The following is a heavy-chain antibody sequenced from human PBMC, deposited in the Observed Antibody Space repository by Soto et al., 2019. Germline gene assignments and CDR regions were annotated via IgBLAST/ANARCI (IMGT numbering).Heavy chain of an antibody. V-gene: IGHV3-11*05. CDR3: ARDEMGWRRAFDI. Sequence: PGGSLRLSCAASGFTFNSYDMSWVRQAPGKGLEWVSYISSSSSYTNYADSVKGRLTISRDNAKNSLYLQMNSLRAEDTAVYYCARDEMGWRRAFDIWXQGTMVTVSS. J-gene: IGHJ3*02. CDR1: GFTFNSYD. D-gene: IGHD2-15*01. CDR2: ISSSSSYT.